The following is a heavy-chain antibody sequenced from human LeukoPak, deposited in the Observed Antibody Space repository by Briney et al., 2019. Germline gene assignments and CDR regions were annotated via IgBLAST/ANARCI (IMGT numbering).Heavy chain of an antibody. V-gene: IGHV3-33*06. CDR1: GFTFSSYG. D-gene: IGHD2-21*02. CDR3: AKDALAYCGGDCYWGFDY. CDR2: IWYDGSNK. Sequence: QSGGSLRLSCAASGFTFSSYGMHWVRQAPGKGLEWVAVIWYDGSNKYYADSVKGRFTISRDNSKNTLYQQMNSLRAEDTAVYYCAKDALAYCGGDCYWGFDYWGQGTLVTVSS. J-gene: IGHJ4*02.